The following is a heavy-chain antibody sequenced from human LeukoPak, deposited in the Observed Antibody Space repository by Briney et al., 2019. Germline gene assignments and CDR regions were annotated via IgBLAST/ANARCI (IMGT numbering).Heavy chain of an antibody. CDR1: GGSISSGSYY. CDR2: IYTSGSI. Sequence: SETLSLTCTVSGGSISSGSYYWSWIRQPAGKGLEWIGRIYTSGSINYNPSLKSRVTISVDTSKNQFSLKLSSVTAADTAVYYCARGRDAYQLLPFDYWGQGTLVTVSS. V-gene: IGHV4-61*02. CDR3: ARGRDAYQLLPFDY. J-gene: IGHJ4*02. D-gene: IGHD2-2*01.